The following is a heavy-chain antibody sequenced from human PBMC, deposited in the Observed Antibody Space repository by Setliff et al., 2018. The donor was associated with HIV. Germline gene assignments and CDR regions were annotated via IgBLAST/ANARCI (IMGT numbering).Heavy chain of an antibody. J-gene: IGHJ4*02. V-gene: IGHV1-2*02. D-gene: IGHD3-10*01. CDR2: INPNSGGT. CDR1: GSTFTGYY. Sequence: GASVKVSCKASGSTFTGYYMHWVRQAPGQGLEWMGWINPNSGGTNYAQKFQGRVTMTRDTSISTAYMELSRLRSDDTAVYYCARGFTYRGYYYGSGSYYNIQQPIDYWGQGTLVTVSS. CDR3: ARGFTYRGYYYGSGSYYNIQQPIDY.